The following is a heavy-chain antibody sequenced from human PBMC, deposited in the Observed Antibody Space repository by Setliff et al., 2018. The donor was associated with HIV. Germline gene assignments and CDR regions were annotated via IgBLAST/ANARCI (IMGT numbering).Heavy chain of an antibody. D-gene: IGHD1-26*01. CDR1: GFTFSSNA. V-gene: IGHV3-23*01. CDR3: ANRFTKWELGPIDY. J-gene: IGHJ4*02. Sequence: PGGSLRLSCAASGFTFSSNAMSWVRQAPGKGLEWVSTIRVSEETFYADAVKGRFTISRDNSKSTVFLQLDSLRAEDTAVYYCANRFTKWELGPIDYWGQGTLVTVSS. CDR2: IRVSEET.